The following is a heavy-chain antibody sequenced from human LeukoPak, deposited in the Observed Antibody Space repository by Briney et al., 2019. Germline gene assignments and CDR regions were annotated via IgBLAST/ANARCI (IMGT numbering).Heavy chain of an antibody. D-gene: IGHD2-2*01. CDR2: IYHSGST. V-gene: IGHV4-38-2*02. J-gene: IGHJ5*02. Sequence: PSETLSLTCTVSGYSISSGYYWGWIRQPPGKGLEWIGSIYHSGSTYYNPSLKSRVTISVDTSKNQFSLKLSSVTAADTAVYYCARVHCSSTSYYGPGWFDPWGQGTLVTVSS. CDR1: GYSISSGYY. CDR3: ARVHCSSTSYYGPGWFDP.